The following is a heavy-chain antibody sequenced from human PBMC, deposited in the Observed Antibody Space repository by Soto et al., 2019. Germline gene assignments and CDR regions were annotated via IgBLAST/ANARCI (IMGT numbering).Heavy chain of an antibody. Sequence: SETLSLTCAVFGGSFSGYYWSWVRQPPGKGLEWIGEINHSGSTNYNPSLKSRVTISVDTSKNQFSLKLSSVTAADTAVYYCARGGGYYYDSSGYYYWGQGTLVTVSS. CDR3: ARGGGYYYDSSGYYY. D-gene: IGHD3-22*01. CDR2: INHSGST. V-gene: IGHV4-34*01. J-gene: IGHJ4*02. CDR1: GGSFSGYY.